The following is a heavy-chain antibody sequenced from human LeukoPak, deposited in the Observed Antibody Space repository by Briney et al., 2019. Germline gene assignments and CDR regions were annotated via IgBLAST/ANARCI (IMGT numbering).Heavy chain of an antibody. D-gene: IGHD3-10*01. CDR3: ANSGYGSSFDY. CDR2: ISGSGGST. Sequence: GGTLRLSCAASGFTFSSYGMSWVRQAPGKGLEWGSAISGSGGSTYYADSVKGRFTISRDNSKNTLYLQMNSLRAEDTAVYYCANSGYGSSFDYWGQGTLVTVSS. CDR1: GFTFSSYG. V-gene: IGHV3-23*01. J-gene: IGHJ4*02.